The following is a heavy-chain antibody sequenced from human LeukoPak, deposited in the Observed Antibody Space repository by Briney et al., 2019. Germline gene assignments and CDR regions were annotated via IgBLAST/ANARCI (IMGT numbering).Heavy chain of an antibody. CDR3: ARGGGLLSYYYYMDV. Sequence: SETLSLTCTVSGGSIINYYWTWIRQPPGKGLEWIGHIYYSGSTNYNPSLNSRVTISVDTSKKQFSLKLTSVIAADTAVYYCARGGGLLSYYYYMDVWGKGTTVTISS. CDR2: IYYSGST. CDR1: GGSIINYY. J-gene: IGHJ6*03. D-gene: IGHD2-2*01. V-gene: IGHV4-59*01.